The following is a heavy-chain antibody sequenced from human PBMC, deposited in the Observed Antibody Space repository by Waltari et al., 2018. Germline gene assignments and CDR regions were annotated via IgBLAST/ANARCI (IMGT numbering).Heavy chain of an antibody. CDR1: GGTFSSYA. D-gene: IGHD3-22*01. Sequence: QVQLVQSGAEVQKPGSSVKVSCKASGGTFSSYAIRWVRQAPGQGLEWMGGIIPIFGTANYAQKFQGRVTITADESTSTAYMELSSLRSEDTAVYYCAGITMIVVAPGYFDLWGRGTLVTVSS. CDR3: AGITMIVVAPGYFDL. V-gene: IGHV1-69*01. CDR2: IIPIFGTA. J-gene: IGHJ2*01.